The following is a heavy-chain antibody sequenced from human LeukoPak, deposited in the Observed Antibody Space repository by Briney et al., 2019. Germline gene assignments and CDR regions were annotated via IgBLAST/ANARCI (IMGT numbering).Heavy chain of an antibody. J-gene: IGHJ4*02. CDR3: TATSYCSSTSCYTHFDY. CDR2: IRSKANSYAT. V-gene: IGHV3-73*01. CDR1: GFTFSGSA. Sequence: GSLKLSCAASGFTFSGSAMHWVRQASGKGLEWVGRIRSKANSYATAYAASVKGRFTISRDDTKNTAYLQMNSLKTEDTAVYYCTATSYCSSTSCYTHFDYWGQGTLVTVSS. D-gene: IGHD2-2*02.